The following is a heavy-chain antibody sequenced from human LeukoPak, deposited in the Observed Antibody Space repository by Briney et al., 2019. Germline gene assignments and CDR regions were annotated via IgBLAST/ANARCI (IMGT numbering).Heavy chain of an antibody. V-gene: IGHV3-66*02. CDR1: GFTFSSYA. CDR3: ARESSSGYSLPY. J-gene: IGHJ4*02. D-gene: IGHD3-22*01. Sequence: GGSLRLSCAASGFTFSSYAMSWVRQAPGKGLEWVSVIYSGGRTYYADSVKGRFTISRDNSKNTLYLQMNSLRAEDTAVYYCARESSSGYSLPYWGQGTLVTVSS. CDR2: IYSGGRT.